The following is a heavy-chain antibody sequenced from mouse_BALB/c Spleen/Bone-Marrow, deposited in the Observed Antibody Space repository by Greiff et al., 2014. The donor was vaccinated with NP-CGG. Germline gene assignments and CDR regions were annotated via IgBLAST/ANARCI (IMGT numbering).Heavy chain of an antibody. Sequence: QQSGSELVRPGASVKLSCKASGYTFTSYWMHWVKQRPGQGLEWIGNIYPGSGSTNYDEKFKSKATLTVDTSSSTAYMGLSSLTSEDSAVYDCTRGGVYYDDDGAGFAYWGQGTLVTVSA. CDR1: GYTFTSYW. CDR3: TRGGVYYDDDGAGFAY. CDR2: IYPGSGST. D-gene: IGHD2-4*01. V-gene: IGHV1S22*01. J-gene: IGHJ3*01.